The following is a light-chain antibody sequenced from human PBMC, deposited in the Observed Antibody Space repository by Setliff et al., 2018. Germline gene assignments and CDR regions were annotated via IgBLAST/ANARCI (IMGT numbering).Light chain of an antibody. CDR3: CSYAGSYTFLYV. J-gene: IGLJ1*01. Sequence: QSALTQPRSVSGSPGQSVTISCTGTSSDVGGYNYVSWYQQHPGKAPKLMIYDVSKRPSGVPDRFSGSKSGNTASLTISGLQAEDEADYYCCSYAGSYTFLYVLGTGTKV. V-gene: IGLV2-11*01. CDR1: SSDVGGYNY. CDR2: DVS.